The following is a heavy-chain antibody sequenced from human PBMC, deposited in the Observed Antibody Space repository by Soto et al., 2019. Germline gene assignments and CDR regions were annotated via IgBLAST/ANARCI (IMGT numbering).Heavy chain of an antibody. V-gene: IGHV1-18*01. CDR3: ARDLRITIFGVVPQEEYYMDV. D-gene: IGHD3-3*01. J-gene: IGHJ6*03. CDR2: ISAYNGNT. Sequence: ASVKVSCKASGYTFTSYGISWVRQAPGQGLEWMGWISAYNGNTNYAQKLQGRVTMTTDTSTSTAYMELRSLRSDDTAVYYCARDLRITIFGVVPQEEYYMDVWGKGTTVTVSS. CDR1: GYTFTSYG.